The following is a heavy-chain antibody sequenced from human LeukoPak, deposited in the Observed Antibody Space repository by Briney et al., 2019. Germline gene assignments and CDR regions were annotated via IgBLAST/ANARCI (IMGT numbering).Heavy chain of an antibody. V-gene: IGHV4-59*01. CDR1: GGSISSYY. CDR2: IYYSGST. Sequence: SETLSPTCTVSGGSISSYYWSWIRQPPGKGLEWIGYIYYSGSTNYNPSLKSRVTISVDTSKNQFSLKLSSVTAADTAVYYCARTYYYDNSGYLFDYWAREPWSPSPQ. J-gene: IGHJ4*02. CDR3: ARTYYYDNSGYLFDY. D-gene: IGHD3-22*01.